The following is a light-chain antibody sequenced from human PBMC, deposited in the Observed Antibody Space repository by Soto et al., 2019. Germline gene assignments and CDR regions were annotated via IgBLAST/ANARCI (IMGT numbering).Light chain of an antibody. V-gene: IGKV1-5*03. CDR1: QSFSSW. Sequence: DIPMTQSPSTLSASVGDRVTITCRASQSFSSWLAWYQQKPGKAPKLLIYKTSTLESGVPSRFSGSGSGTEFTLTISSLQPDDFATYYCLQYDSNPRTFGGGTKVEIK. CDR3: LQYDSNPRT. J-gene: IGKJ4*01. CDR2: KTS.